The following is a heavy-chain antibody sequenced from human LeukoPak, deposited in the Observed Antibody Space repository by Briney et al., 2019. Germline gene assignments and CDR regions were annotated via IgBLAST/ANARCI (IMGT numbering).Heavy chain of an antibody. CDR1: GFSITDSF. J-gene: IGHJ4*02. Sequence: GGSLRLSCAASGFSITDSFMAWVRQAPGKGLQWVSHMSRGGGTEDAASVKGRFTVSRDTAKNLLYLQMSSLRAEDTAMYFCARGRAETTIFDYWGQGALVTVSS. CDR3: ARGRAETTIFDY. CDR2: MSRGGGT. V-gene: IGHV3-53*01. D-gene: IGHD5-12*01.